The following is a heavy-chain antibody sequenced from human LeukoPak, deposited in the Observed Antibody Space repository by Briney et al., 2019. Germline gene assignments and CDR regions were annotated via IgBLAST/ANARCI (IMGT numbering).Heavy chain of an antibody. Sequence: ASVKVSCKASGYTFTGYYMHWVRQAPGQGLEWMGWINLNSGGTNYAQKFQGRVTMTRDTSISTAYMELSRLRSDDTAVYYCARALIAAAGSSYYYYYGMDVWGQGTTVTVSS. CDR1: GYTFTGYY. CDR3: ARALIAAAGSSYYYYYGMDV. V-gene: IGHV1-2*02. CDR2: INLNSGGT. D-gene: IGHD6-13*01. J-gene: IGHJ6*02.